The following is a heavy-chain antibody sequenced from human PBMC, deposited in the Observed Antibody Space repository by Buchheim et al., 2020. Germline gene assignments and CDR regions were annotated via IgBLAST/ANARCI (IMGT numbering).Heavy chain of an antibody. D-gene: IGHD6-13*01. J-gene: IGHJ5*02. CDR1: GFTVSSNY. CDR2: IYSGGST. CDR3: ARGTGLRTGYSSSWGLDP. V-gene: IGHV3-66*01. Sequence: EVQLVESGGGLVQPGGSLRLSCAASGFTVSSNYMSWVRQAPGKGLEWVSVIYSGGSTYYADSVKGRFTISRDNSKNTLYLQMHSLRAEDTAVYYCARGTGLRTGYSSSWGLDPWGQGTL.